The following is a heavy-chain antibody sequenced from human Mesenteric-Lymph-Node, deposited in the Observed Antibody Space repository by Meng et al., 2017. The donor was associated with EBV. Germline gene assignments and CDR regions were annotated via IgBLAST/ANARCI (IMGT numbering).Heavy chain of an antibody. CDR1: GVSISSGNW. J-gene: IGHJ5*02. Sequence: QGHLQESGPGLVKPSGTLSLTCAVSGVSISSGNWWSWVRQPPGKGLEWIGEIFHGGTTNYNPPLKGRVTISVDTSKNHFSLSLTSVTAADTAVYYCARVMFTDSVKNYFDPWGQGTLVTVSS. D-gene: IGHD1-7*01. CDR3: ARVMFTDSVKNYFDP. V-gene: IGHV4-4*02. CDR2: IFHGGTT.